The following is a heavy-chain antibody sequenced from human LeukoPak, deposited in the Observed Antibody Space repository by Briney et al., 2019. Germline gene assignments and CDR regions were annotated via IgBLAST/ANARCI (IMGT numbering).Heavy chain of an antibody. CDR1: GFTFSSYS. Sequence: GGSLRLSCAASGFTFSSYSMNWVRQAPGKGLEWVSSISSSSSYIYYADSVKGRFTISRDNAKNSLYLQMNSLRAEDTAVYYCARDLLDIVVVPAAHHPRYYYYGMDVWGKGTTVTVSS. D-gene: IGHD2-2*03. V-gene: IGHV3-21*01. CDR2: ISSSSSYI. J-gene: IGHJ6*04. CDR3: ARDLLDIVVVPAAHHPRYYYYGMDV.